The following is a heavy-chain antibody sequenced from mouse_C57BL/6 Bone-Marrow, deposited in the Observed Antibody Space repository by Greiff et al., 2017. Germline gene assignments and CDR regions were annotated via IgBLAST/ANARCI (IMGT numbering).Heavy chain of an antibody. CDR2: INPSSGYT. CDR3: AAGRGYYFDY. V-gene: IGHV1-7*01. J-gene: IGHJ2*01. D-gene: IGHD4-1*01. CDR1: GYTFTSYW. Sequence: VQLQQSGAELAKPGASVKLSCTASGYTFTSYWMHWVKQRPGQGLEWIGYINPSSGYTKYNQKFKDKAQLTADKSSSTAYMQLSSLTYEDSAVYYCAAGRGYYFDYWGQGTTLTVSS.